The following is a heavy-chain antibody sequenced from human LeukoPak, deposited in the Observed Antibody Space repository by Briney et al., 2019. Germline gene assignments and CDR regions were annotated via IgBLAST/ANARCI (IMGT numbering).Heavy chain of an antibody. CDR1: GYTFTGYY. CDR2: INPNSGGT. CDR3: ARGLHYDISTGYQTGWFDP. J-gene: IGHJ5*02. Sequence: ASVKVSCKASGYTFTGYYMHWVRQAPGQGLEWMGWINPNSGGTNYAQKFQGWVTMTRDTSISTAYMELSRLRSDDTAVYYCARGLHYDISTGYQTGWFDPWGQGTLVTVSS. D-gene: IGHD3-9*01. V-gene: IGHV1-2*04.